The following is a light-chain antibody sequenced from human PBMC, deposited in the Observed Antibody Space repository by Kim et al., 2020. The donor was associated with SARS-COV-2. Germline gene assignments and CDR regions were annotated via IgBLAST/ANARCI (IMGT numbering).Light chain of an antibody. V-gene: IGLV2-14*03. CDR2: DVT. CDR3: SSYTSSNTLVV. Sequence: QSALTQPASVSGSPGQSITISCTGTSGDVGAYNYVSWYQQHPGKAPKLMIYDVTNRPSGISNRFSGSKSGNTASLTISGLQAEDEADYYCSSYTSSNTLVVFGGGTQLTVL. J-gene: IGLJ3*02. CDR1: SGDVGAYNY.